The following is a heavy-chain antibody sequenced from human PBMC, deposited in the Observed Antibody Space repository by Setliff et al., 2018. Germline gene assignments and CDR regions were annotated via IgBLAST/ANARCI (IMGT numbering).Heavy chain of an antibody. J-gene: IGHJ4*02. Sequence: PGGSLRLSCAASGFTFSTDWMSWVRQAPGKGLEWVANIKQDGSERHYVDSVKGRFTISRDNAKNSLYLQITSLRAEDTAVYYCARGAHAYGYWGQGTLVTVSS. D-gene: IGHD5-18*01. CDR1: GFTFSTDW. CDR3: ARGAHAYGY. V-gene: IGHV3-7*01. CDR2: IKQDGSER.